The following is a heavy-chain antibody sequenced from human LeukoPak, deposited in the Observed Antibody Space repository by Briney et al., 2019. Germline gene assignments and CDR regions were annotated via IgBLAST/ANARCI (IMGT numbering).Heavy chain of an antibody. CDR1: GFTFSSYS. CDR2: ISSRSNYV. J-gene: IGHJ4*02. V-gene: IGHV3-21*01. Sequence: PGGSLRLSCAASGFTFSSYSMNWVRQAPGKGLEWVSSISSRSNYVYYADSVKGRFTISRDDAKNSLYLQMNSLRAEDTAVYYCARGAYSSSWYGSLDYWGQGTLVTVSS. D-gene: IGHD6-13*01. CDR3: ARGAYSSSWYGSLDY.